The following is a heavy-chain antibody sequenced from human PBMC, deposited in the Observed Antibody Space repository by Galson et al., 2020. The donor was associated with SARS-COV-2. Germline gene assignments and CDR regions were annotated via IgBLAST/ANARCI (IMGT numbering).Heavy chain of an antibody. CDR1: GGTFSSYA. Sequence: SVKVSCKASGGTFSSYAISWVRQAPGQGLEWMGGIIPIFGTANYAQKFQGRVTITADESTSTAYMELSSLRSEDTAVYYCARVGYYYDSSEYFQHWGQGTLVTVSS. J-gene: IGHJ1*01. V-gene: IGHV1-69*13. CDR3: ARVGYYYDSSEYFQH. CDR2: IIPIFGTA. D-gene: IGHD3-22*01.